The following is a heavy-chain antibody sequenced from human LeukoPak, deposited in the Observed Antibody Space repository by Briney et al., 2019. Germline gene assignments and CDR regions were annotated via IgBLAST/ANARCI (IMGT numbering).Heavy chain of an antibody. V-gene: IGHV1-69*05. Sequence: SVKVSCKASGGTFSSYAISWVRQAPGQGLEWMGGIIPIFGTANYAQKFQGRVTITTDESTSTAYMELSSLRSEDTAVYYCARDRSTIFGVVMYYNWFDPWGQGTLVTVSS. CDR3: ARDRSTIFGVVMYYNWFDP. CDR2: IIPIFGTA. D-gene: IGHD3-3*01. CDR1: GGTFSSYA. J-gene: IGHJ5*02.